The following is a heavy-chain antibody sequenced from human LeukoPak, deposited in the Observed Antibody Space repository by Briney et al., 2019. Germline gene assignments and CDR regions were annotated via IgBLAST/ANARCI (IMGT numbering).Heavy chain of an antibody. Sequence: ASVTVSCKASGGTFSSYAISWVQQAPGQGLEWMGRIIPIFGTANYAQKFQGRVTITTDESTSTAYMELSSLRAEDTAVYYCAIERALYGDYRRPLDYWGQGTLVTVSS. D-gene: IGHD4-17*01. J-gene: IGHJ4*02. CDR3: AIERALYGDYRRPLDY. CDR2: IIPIFGTA. V-gene: IGHV1-69*05. CDR1: GGTFSSYA.